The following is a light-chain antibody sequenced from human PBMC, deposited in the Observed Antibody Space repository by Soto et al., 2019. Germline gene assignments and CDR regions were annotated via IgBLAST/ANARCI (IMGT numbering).Light chain of an antibody. J-gene: IGKJ1*01. CDR1: QSVSSN. CDR3: QQYNNWPGT. CDR2: GAS. Sequence: EIVMTQSPATLSVSPGERATLSCRASQSVSSNLAWYQQKPGQAPRLLIYGASTRATGIPARFSCSGSGTEFTLTISSLQSEDFAVYYCQQYNNWPGTFGQGTKVEI. V-gene: IGKV3-15*01.